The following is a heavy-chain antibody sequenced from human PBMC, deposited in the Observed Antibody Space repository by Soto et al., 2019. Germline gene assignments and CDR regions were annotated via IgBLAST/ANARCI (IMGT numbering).Heavy chain of an antibody. D-gene: IGHD6-6*01. Sequence: QVQLVQSGAEVKKPGASVKVSCKASGYTFTSYGISWVRQAPGQGLEWMGWISAYNGNTNYAQKLQGRVTMTTDTSTSTAYRELRSLRSDDTAVYYCARGRSPLAARRIRYYYGMDVWGQGTTVTVSS. CDR1: GYTFTSYG. V-gene: IGHV1-18*01. J-gene: IGHJ6*02. CDR2: ISAYNGNT. CDR3: ARGRSPLAARRIRYYYGMDV.